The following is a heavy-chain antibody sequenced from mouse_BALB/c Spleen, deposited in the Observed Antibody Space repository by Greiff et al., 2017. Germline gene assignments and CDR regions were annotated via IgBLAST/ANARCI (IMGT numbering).Heavy chain of an antibody. J-gene: IGHJ4*01. CDR3: ARHQLGRYAMDY. CDR1: GFAFSSYD. Sequence: EVQVVESGGGLVKPGGSLKLSCAASGFAFSSYDMSWVRQTPEKRLEWVAYISSGGGSTYYPDTVKGRFTISRDNAKNTLYLQMSSLKSEDTAMYYCARHQLGRYAMDYWGQGTSVTVSS. V-gene: IGHV5-12-1*01. D-gene: IGHD4-1*02. CDR2: ISSGGGST.